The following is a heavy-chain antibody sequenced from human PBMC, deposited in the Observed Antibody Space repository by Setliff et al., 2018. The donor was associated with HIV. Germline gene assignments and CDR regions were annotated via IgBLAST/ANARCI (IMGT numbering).Heavy chain of an antibody. CDR2: ISGNGGSS. Sequence: GGSLRLSCAASGFTFSSYAMSWVRQAPGKGLEWVSAISGNGGSSYYADSVKGRFTISRDNSKNTLYLQMNSLRAEDTALYYCAKVAPLPGTMDVWGQGTTVTVSS. CDR1: GFTFSSYA. CDR3: AKVAPLPGTMDV. J-gene: IGHJ6*02. V-gene: IGHV3-23*01. D-gene: IGHD1-1*01.